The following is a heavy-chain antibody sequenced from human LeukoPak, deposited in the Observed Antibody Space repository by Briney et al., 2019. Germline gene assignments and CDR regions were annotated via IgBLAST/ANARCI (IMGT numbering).Heavy chain of an antibody. D-gene: IGHD2-21*02. CDR3: AGFNCGGDCYSSDSFGH. CDR1: GGSFSGYY. V-gene: IGHV4-34*01. J-gene: IGHJ4*02. Sequence: PSETLSLTCAVYGGSFSGYYWSWIRQPPGKGLEWIGEINHSGSTNYNPSLKSRVTISVDTSKNQFSLELSSVTAADTAVYYCAGFNCGGDCYSSDSFGHWGQGTLVTVSS. CDR2: INHSGST.